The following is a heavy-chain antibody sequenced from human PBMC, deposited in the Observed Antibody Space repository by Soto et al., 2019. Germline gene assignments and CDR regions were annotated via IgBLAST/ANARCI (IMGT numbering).Heavy chain of an antibody. D-gene: IGHD1-26*01. CDR3: ARGRENYSYFDY. CDR1: GFTFSTYW. Sequence: EVQLVEPGGGLVQPGGSLRLSCAASGFTFSTYWMHWVRQTPGKGLVWVSRVNSDGHDTVYADSVKGRFTLSRDNTKNTVFLPMSSLRSQDTAVYYCARGRENYSYFDYWGQGIVVTVSS. CDR2: VNSDGHDT. J-gene: IGHJ4*02. V-gene: IGHV3-74*01.